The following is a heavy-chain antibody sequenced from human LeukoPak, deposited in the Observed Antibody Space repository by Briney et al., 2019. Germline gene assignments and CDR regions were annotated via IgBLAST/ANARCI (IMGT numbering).Heavy chain of an antibody. J-gene: IGHJ4*02. CDR3: AGSLGYCTSNVCYLKY. D-gene: IGHD2-8*01. CDR2: ISTYNGDT. CDR1: GYTFIRYS. Sequence: ASLKVSCKTSGYTFIRYSIGWVRQAPGQGLEWMGWISTYNGDTKYAQKFQDRVTMTTDTSTSTAYLEMRRLRSDDTAVYYCAGSLGYCTSNVCYLKYWGQGTLVTVSS. V-gene: IGHV1-18*01.